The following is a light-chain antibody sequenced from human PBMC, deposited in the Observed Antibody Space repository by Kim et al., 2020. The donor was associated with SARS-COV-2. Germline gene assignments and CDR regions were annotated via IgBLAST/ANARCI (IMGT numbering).Light chain of an antibody. CDR2: WAS. CDR1: QTILSSSKNKNC. J-gene: IGKJ1*01. V-gene: IGKV4-1*01. CDR3: QQYYSTPPT. Sequence: DIVMTQSPDSLAVSLGERATINCKSSQTILSSSKNKNCLAWYQQKPGQSPNLLIYWASTRESGVPDRFSGSGSGTDFTLTISSLQAEDVAVYYCQQYYSTPPTFGQGTKVDIK.